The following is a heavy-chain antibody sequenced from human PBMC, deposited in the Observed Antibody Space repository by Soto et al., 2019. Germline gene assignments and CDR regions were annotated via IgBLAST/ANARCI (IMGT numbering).Heavy chain of an antibody. CDR1: GDSVSSNTAA. D-gene: IGHD6-19*01. Sequence: SQTLSLTCAISGDSVSSNTAAWNWIRSSPSRGLEWLGRTYYRSNWRHDYAVSVKSRITVNPDTSKNHFSLQLNSVTPDDTAVYYCARGVAGRGFDIWRKGTLVT. J-gene: IGHJ4*02. CDR3: ARGVAGRGFDI. CDR2: TYYRSNWRH. V-gene: IGHV6-1*01.